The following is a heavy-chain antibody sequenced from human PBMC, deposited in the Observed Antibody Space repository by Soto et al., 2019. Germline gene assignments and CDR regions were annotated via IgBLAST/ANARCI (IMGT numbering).Heavy chain of an antibody. CDR1: AGTFSSYA. J-gene: IGHJ6*02. CDR2: IIPIFGTA. D-gene: IGHD2-21*01. CDR3: ARSVGVVDRHGMDV. V-gene: IGHV1-69*12. Sequence: QVQLVQSGAEVKKPGSSVKVSCKASAGTFSSYAISWVRQAPGQGLEGMGGIIPIFGTANYAQKFQGRVTITADESTSTAYRELSSLRSEDTAVYYCARSVGVVDRHGMDVWGQGTTVTVSS.